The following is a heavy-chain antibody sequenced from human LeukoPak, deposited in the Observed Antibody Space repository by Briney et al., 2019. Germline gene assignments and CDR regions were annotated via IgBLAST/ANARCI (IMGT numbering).Heavy chain of an antibody. Sequence: SETLSLTCTVSGGSISSYYWSWIRQPPGKGLEWIGYIYYSGSTNYNPSLKSRVTISVDTSKNQFSLKLSSVTAADTAVYYCVSFTGWGYRGTNYFDYWGQGTLVTVSS. J-gene: IGHJ4*02. CDR1: GGSISSYY. CDR2: IYYSGST. D-gene: IGHD5-12*01. CDR3: VSFTGWGYRGTNYFDY. V-gene: IGHV4-59*01.